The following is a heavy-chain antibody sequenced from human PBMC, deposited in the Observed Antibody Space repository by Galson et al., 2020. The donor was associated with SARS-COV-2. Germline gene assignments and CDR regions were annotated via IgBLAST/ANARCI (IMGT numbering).Heavy chain of an antibody. Sequence: TGGSLRLSCAASGFTFSSYGMQWVRQAPGKGLEWVAVISYDGSNKYYADSVKGRFTISRDNSKNTLYLQMNSLRAEDTAVYYCAKDHSGSYGYYGMDVWGQGTTVTVSS. V-gene: IGHV3-30*18. CDR3: AKDHSGSYGYYGMDV. CDR1: GFTFSSYG. CDR2: ISYDGSNK. J-gene: IGHJ6*02. D-gene: IGHD1-26*01.